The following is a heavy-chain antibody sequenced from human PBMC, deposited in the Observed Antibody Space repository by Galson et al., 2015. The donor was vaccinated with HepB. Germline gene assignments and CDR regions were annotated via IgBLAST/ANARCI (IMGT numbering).Heavy chain of an antibody. CDR3: ARVGRTSYYFDY. CDR1: GYTFSSFN. V-gene: IGHV1-18*01. D-gene: IGHD1-14*01. CDR2: ISGYSGDS. Sequence: SVKVSCKASGYTFSSFNIAWLRQAPGQGLECMGWISGYSGDSKYPQKLQGRVTMTTDTSTSTAYMELRSLTSDDTAVYYCARVGRTSYYFDYWGQGTLVTVSS. J-gene: IGHJ4*02.